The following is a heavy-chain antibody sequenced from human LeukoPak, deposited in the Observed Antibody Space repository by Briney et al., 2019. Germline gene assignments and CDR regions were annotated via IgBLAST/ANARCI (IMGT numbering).Heavy chain of an antibody. CDR1: GFTFSSYS. CDR3: AREDYGDYFFDY. V-gene: IGHV3-21*01. J-gene: IGHJ4*02. D-gene: IGHD4-17*01. Sequence: GRSLRLSCAASGFTFSSYSMNWVRQAPGKGLEWVSSISSSSSYIYYADSVKGRFTISRDNAKNSLYLQMNSLRAEDTAVYYCAREDYGDYFFDYWGQGTLVTVSS. CDR2: ISSSSSYI.